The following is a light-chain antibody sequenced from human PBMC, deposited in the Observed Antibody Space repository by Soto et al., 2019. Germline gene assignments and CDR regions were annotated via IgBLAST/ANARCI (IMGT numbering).Light chain of an antibody. CDR2: GAS. Sequence: EVVLTQSPGTLSLSPGERATLSCRASQTVTSNYLAWYQQKPGQAPRLLIYGASSRATDIPHRFSGSGSGTDFPLTISRLEPEDFALYYCQQYLSLPVTFGQGTKLEIK. CDR1: QTVTSNY. CDR3: QQYLSLPVT. J-gene: IGKJ2*01. V-gene: IGKV3-20*01.